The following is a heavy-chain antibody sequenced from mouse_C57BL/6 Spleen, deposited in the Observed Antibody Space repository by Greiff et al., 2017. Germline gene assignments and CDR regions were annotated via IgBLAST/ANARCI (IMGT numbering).Heavy chain of an antibody. V-gene: IGHV1-76*01. J-gene: IGHJ1*03. CDR2: IYPGSGNT. Sequence: VQLQESGAELVRPGASVKLSCKASGYTFTDYYINWVKQRPGPGLEWIARIYPGSGNTYSNEKFKGKATLTADKSSSTAYMQLSSLTSGDYAVYFCARWEYYGSSDWYFDVWGTGTTVTVSS. CDR3: ARWEYYGSSDWYFDV. CDR1: GYTFTDYY. D-gene: IGHD1-1*01.